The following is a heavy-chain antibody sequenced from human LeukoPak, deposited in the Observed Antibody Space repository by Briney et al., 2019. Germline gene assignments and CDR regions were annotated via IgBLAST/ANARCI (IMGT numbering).Heavy chain of an antibody. Sequence: GGSLILSCAASGFTVSSNYMSWVRQAPGKGLEWVSVIYSGGSTYYADSVKGRFTISRDNSKNTLYLQMNSLRAEDTAVYYCASPEREDFWSGYYRDYWGQGTLVTVSS. J-gene: IGHJ4*02. V-gene: IGHV3-53*01. D-gene: IGHD3-3*01. CDR2: IYSGGST. CDR1: GFTVSSNY. CDR3: ASPEREDFWSGYYRDY.